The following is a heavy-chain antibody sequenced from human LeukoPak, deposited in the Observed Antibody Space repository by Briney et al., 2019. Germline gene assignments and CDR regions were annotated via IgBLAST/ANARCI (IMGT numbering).Heavy chain of an antibody. CDR1: GYTFTNYY. Sequence: ASVKVSCKASGYTFTNYYINWVRQAPGQGLDWMGIINPSGGSTNYAQKFQGRVTITRNTSISTAYMELSSLRSEDTAVYYCARGVVPAAIPRFDYWGQGTLVTVSS. CDR3: ARGVVPAAIPRFDY. V-gene: IGHV1-46*01. D-gene: IGHD2-2*01. CDR2: INPSGGST. J-gene: IGHJ4*02.